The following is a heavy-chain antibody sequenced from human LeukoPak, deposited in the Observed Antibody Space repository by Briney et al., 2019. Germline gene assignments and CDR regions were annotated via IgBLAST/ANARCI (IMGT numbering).Heavy chain of an antibody. V-gene: IGHV1-2*02. D-gene: IGHD2-2*01. J-gene: IGHJ6*02. Sequence: ASVKVSCKASGYTFTGYYMHWVRHAPGQGLEWMGWFNPNSGGTNYAQKFQGRVAMTRDTSISTAYMELSRLRSDDTAVYYCARDPAYCSSTSCYSDGMDVWGQGTTVTVSS. CDR2: FNPNSGGT. CDR1: GYTFTGYY. CDR3: ARDPAYCSSTSCYSDGMDV.